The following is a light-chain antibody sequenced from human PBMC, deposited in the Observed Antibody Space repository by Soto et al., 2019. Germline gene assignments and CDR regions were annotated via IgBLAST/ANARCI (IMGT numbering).Light chain of an antibody. CDR2: EVS. CDR1: SSDIGRYNY. V-gene: IGLV2-14*01. CDR3: SLYTTSKTRV. J-gene: IGLJ1*01. Sequence: QSALTQPASVSGSPGQSITISCTGTSSDIGRYNYVSWYQHHPGKAPKVMIYEVSNRPSGVSNRFSGSKSGSTASLTISGLLAEDDVDYYCSLYTTSKTRVFGTSTKVTVL.